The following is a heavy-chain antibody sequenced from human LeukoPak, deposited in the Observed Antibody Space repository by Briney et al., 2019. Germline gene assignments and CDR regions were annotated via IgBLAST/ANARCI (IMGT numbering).Heavy chain of an antibody. CDR3: ASGTTDIVVVPATLRNYYFDY. CDR2: IIPMFGTA. Sequence: GASVKLSCKASGGTFSSYEISWVRQAPGQGLGWMGGIIPMFGTAKYAQKFQGRVTITTDKSTSTAYMELRSLRPEDTAVYYCASGTTDIVVVPATLRNYYFDYWGQGTLVTVSS. D-gene: IGHD2-2*01. V-gene: IGHV1-69*05. CDR1: GGTFSSYE. J-gene: IGHJ4*02.